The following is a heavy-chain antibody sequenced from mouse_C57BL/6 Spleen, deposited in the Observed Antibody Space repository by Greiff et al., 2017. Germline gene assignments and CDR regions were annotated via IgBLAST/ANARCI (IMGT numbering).Heavy chain of an antibody. CDR2: INPGSGGT. Sequence: QVQLQQPGAELVRPGTSVKVSCKASGYAFTNYLIEWVKQRPGQGLEWIGVINPGSGGTNYNEKFKGKATLTADKSSSTAYMQLSSLTSEDSAVYCCARTELRYACWDYWGQGATLTVSS. D-gene: IGHD1-1*01. CDR1: GYAFTNYL. CDR3: ARTELRYACWDY. J-gene: IGHJ2*01. V-gene: IGHV1-54*01.